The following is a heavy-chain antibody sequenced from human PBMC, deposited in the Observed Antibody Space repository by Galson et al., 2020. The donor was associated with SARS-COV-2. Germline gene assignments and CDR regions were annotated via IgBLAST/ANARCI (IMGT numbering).Heavy chain of an antibody. D-gene: IGHD3-22*01. CDR1: GGTFNNYT. Sequence: SVKVSCKASGGTFNNYTISWVRQAPAQGLEWVGRVIPLLGLSNYAQKFQGRVTITADKSTNTAYMDLSSLRSDDTAVYYCARAQGDYYDSSGYYTLDYACNIGGQGTMVTVSS. CDR3: ARAQGDYYDSSGYYTLDYACNI. J-gene: IGHJ3*02. CDR2: VIPLLGLS. V-gene: IGHV1-69*02.